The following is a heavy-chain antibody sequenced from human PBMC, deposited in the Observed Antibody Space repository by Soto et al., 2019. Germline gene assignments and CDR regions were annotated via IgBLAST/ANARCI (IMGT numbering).Heavy chain of an antibody. Sequence: PGGSLRLSCAASGFTFTNYEMNWVRQAPGKGLEWISYISSSGKTISYADSVRGRLTISRDNAKNSLYLQMNSLRAEDTAVYYCTRDPEKYSGSDLGIDYWDQGTLVTVSS. CDR1: GFTFTNYE. CDR2: ISSSGKTI. J-gene: IGHJ4*02. CDR3: TRDPEKYSGSDLGIDY. D-gene: IGHD5-12*01. V-gene: IGHV3-48*03.